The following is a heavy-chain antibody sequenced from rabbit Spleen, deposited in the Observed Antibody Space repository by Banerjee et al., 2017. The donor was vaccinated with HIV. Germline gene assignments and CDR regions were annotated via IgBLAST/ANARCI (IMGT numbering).Heavy chain of an antibody. CDR3: ARDTSSSFSSYGMDL. V-gene: IGHV1S47*01. D-gene: IGHD1-1*01. CDR2: IYNGDGST. J-gene: IGHJ6*01. Sequence: EQLEESGGGLVKPEGSLTLTCKASGFDFSSDAMCWVRQAPGKGPEWTACIYNGDGSTYYASWVNGRFTISKTSSTTVTLQMTSLTAADTATYFCARDTSSSFSSYGMDLWGPGTLVTVS. CDR1: GFDFSSDA.